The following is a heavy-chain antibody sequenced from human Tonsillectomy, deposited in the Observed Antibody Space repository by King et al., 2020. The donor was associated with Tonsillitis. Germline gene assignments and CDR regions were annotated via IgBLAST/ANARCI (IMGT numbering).Heavy chain of an antibody. Sequence: TLKESGPTLVKPTQTLTLTCTFSGFSLSTSGGGVGWIRQPPGKALEWLALIFWDDEKRYSPSLRSRLTITKDTSKNQVVLAMTNVDPVDTATYYCAHSRSSSGYVRGDYFDYWGQGTLVTVSS. D-gene: IGHD6-13*01. CDR2: IFWDDEK. V-gene: IGHV2-5*02. CDR3: AHSRSSSGYVRGDYFDY. CDR1: GFSLSTSGGG. J-gene: IGHJ4*02.